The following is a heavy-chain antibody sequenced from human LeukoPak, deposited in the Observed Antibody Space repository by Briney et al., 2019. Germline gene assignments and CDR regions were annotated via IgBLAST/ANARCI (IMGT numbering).Heavy chain of an antibody. D-gene: IGHD6-13*01. CDR3: ARRRSSWYYVDF. CDR1: GFSINTSSYY. Sequence: SETLSLTCTVSGFSINTSSYYWGWIRQPPGKGLEWIGSVYYSGSTYYNPSLRSRVTISVDTSKNQFSLKLSSVTAADTAVYYCARRRSSWYYVDFWGQGTLVTVSS. CDR2: VYYSGST. V-gene: IGHV4-39*01. J-gene: IGHJ4*02.